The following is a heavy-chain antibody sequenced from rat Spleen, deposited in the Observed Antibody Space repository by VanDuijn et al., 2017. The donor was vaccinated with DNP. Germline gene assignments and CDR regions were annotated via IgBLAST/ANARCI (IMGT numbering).Heavy chain of an antibody. CDR2: ISNAGRST. Sequence: EVQLVESGGGLVQPGNSLKLSCAASGFTFSDYAMAWVRQAPKKGLDWVASISNAGRSTYYGDSVKGRFTISRDNAKSTLYLQMNSLRSEDTATYYCARHIDWWGQGVMVTVSS. J-gene: IGHJ2*01. V-gene: IGHV5-22*01. CDR1: GFTFSDYA. CDR3: ARHIDW.